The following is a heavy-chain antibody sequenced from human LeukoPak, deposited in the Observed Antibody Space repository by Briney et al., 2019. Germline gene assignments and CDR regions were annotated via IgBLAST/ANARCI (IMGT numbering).Heavy chain of an antibody. CDR2: ISSSSSYI. D-gene: IGHD3-22*01. CDR3: ARDPSKTYYYDSSGYD. Sequence: GGSLRLSCAASGFTFSSYSMNWVRQAPGKGLEWVSSISSSSSYIYYADSVKGRFTISRDSAKNSLYLQMNSLRAEDTAVYYCARDPSKTYYYDSSGYDWGQGTLVTVSS. V-gene: IGHV3-21*01. J-gene: IGHJ4*02. CDR1: GFTFSSYS.